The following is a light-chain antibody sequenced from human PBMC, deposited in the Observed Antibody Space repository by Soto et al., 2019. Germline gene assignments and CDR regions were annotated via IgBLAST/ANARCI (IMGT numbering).Light chain of an antibody. CDR3: AAWDDSLSGLWV. CDR2: RNN. J-gene: IGLJ3*02. CDR1: SSNIGSNY. V-gene: IGLV1-47*01. Sequence: QSVLTQPPSASGTPGQRVTISCSGSSSNIGSNYVYWYQQLPGTAPKLLIYRNNQRPSGVPDRFSGSKCGTSASLAISGLRSEDEADYYCAAWDDSLSGLWVFGGGTKLTVL.